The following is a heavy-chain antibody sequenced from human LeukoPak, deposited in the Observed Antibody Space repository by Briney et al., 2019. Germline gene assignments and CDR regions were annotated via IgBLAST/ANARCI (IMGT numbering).Heavy chain of an antibody. CDR2: INPSGGST. V-gene: IGHV1-46*01. Sequence: ASVKVSCKASGYTFTSYYMHWVRQAPGQGLEWMGIINPSGGSTSYAQKFQGRVTMTRDTSTSTVYMELSSLRSDDTAVYYCARDRSSNFDWLLPMYYFDYWGQGTLVTVSS. CDR3: ARDRSSNFDWLLPMYYFDY. CDR1: GYTFTSYY. D-gene: IGHD3-9*01. J-gene: IGHJ4*02.